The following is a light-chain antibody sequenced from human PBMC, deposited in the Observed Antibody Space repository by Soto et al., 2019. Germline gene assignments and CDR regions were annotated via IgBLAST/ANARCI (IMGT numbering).Light chain of an antibody. CDR1: QSVLYSSNNKNY. CDR2: WAS. Sequence: DIVMTQSPDSLAVSLGERVTINCKSSQSVLYSSNNKNYLAWYQQRPGQAPKLLIYWASTRESGVPDRFSGSGSGTDFTLTITSLQAEDVAVYYCQQYESTPPTFGQGTKLEIK. J-gene: IGKJ2*01. V-gene: IGKV4-1*01. CDR3: QQYESTPPT.